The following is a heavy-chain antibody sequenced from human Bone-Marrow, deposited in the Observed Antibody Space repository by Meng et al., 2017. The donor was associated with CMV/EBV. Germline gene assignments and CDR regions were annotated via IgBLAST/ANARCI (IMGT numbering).Heavy chain of an antibody. Sequence: ASVKVSCKVSGYTLTELSMHWVRQAPGKGLEWMGGFDPEDGETIYAQKFQGRVTMTEDTSTDTAYMELSSLRSEDTAVYYCARDLTRGRLSHYYYGMDVWGQGTTVTVSS. V-gene: IGHV1-24*01. D-gene: IGHD3-16*02. CDR1: GYTLTELS. CDR2: FDPEDGET. J-gene: IGHJ6*02. CDR3: ARDLTRGRLSHYYYGMDV.